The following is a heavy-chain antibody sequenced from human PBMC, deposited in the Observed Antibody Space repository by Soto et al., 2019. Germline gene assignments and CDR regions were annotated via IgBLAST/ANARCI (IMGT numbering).Heavy chain of an antibody. D-gene: IGHD1-1*01. CDR3: ANGRGQNWNFDS. V-gene: IGHV3-23*01. CDR1: GFTFSNYA. Sequence: EVQLLESGGGSVQPGGSLRLSCAASGFTFSNYAMHWVRRPPGKGLEWVSSISHSGGTSYYADSVKGRFSISRDSLVNPLYLQMTRLSAAAPAVYYCANGRGQNWNFDSWGQGTLVSV. J-gene: IGHJ5*01. CDR2: ISHSGGTS.